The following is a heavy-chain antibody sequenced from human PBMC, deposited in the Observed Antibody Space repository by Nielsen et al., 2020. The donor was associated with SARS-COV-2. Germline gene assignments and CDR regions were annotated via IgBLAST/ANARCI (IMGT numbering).Heavy chain of an antibody. Sequence: SETLSLTCIVSGGSISTGSHYWSWIRQPPGKGLEWIGYIYYSGSTNYNPSLKSRVTISVDTSKNQFSLKLSSVTAADTAVYYCARVPLELVGAYYSYHMDVWGKGTTVTVSS. J-gene: IGHJ6*03. CDR3: ARVPLELVGAYYSYHMDV. V-gene: IGHV4-61*01. CDR1: GGSISTGSHY. D-gene: IGHD6-6*01. CDR2: IYYSGST.